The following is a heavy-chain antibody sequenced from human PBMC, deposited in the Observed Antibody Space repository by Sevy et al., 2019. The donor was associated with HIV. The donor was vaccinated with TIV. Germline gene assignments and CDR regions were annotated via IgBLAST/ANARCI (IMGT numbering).Heavy chain of an antibody. V-gene: IGHV1-8*01. CDR3: ERAQRVLVPAAPNYYYYGMDV. D-gene: IGHD2-2*01. Sequence: ASVKVSCKASGYTFTSYDINWVRQATGQGLEWMGWMNPNSGNTGYAQKFQGRVTMTRNTSISTAYMELSSLRSEDTAVYYCERAQRVLVPAAPNYYYYGMDVWGQGTTVTVSS. CDR2: MNPNSGNT. CDR1: GYTFTSYD. J-gene: IGHJ6*02.